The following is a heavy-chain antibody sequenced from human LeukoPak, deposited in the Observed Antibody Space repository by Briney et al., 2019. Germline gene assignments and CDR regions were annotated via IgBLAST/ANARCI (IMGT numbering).Heavy chain of an antibody. J-gene: IGHJ4*02. CDR2: ISNDSRYI. D-gene: IGHD2-15*01. CDR1: GFTLSRYI. CDR3: AKGDIVVVVANSFDY. V-gene: IGHV3-21*01. Sequence: GGSLRLSCIASGFTLSRYIMNWVRQAPGKGLEWVASISNDSRYIYYSDSVKGRFTISRDNSKNTLYLQMNSLRAEDTAVYYCAKGDIVVVVANSFDYWGQGTLVTVSS.